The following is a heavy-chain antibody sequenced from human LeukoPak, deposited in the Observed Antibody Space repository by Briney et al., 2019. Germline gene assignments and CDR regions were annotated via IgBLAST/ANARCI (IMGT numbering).Heavy chain of an antibody. Sequence: GGSLRLSCAASGFTFSSYSMNWVRQAPGKGLEWVSSISSSSSYIYYADSVKGRFTITRDTSKNTVSLQMNSLRAEDTAVYYCAGDKTTGGWYEFDYWGQGTLVTVSS. J-gene: IGHJ4*02. CDR3: AGDKTTGGWYEFDY. CDR1: GFTFSSYS. CDR2: ISSSSSYI. V-gene: IGHV3-21*04. D-gene: IGHD6-19*01.